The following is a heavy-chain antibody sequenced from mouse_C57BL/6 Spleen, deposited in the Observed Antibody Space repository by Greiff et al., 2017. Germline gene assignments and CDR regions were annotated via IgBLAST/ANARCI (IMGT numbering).Heavy chain of an antibody. CDR2: INPGRGGT. J-gene: IGHJ3*01. V-gene: IGHV1-54*01. Sequence: QVQLQQSGAELVRPGTSVKVSCKASGYAFTNYLIEWVKQRPGQGLEWIGVINPGRGGTKYNEKFKGKATLTAGKSSSNAYMQLSSLTSEESAVYFSSRSEDYDLAWFAYGGQGTLVTVSA. CDR3: SRSEDYDLAWFAY. D-gene: IGHD2-4*01. CDR1: GYAFTNYL.